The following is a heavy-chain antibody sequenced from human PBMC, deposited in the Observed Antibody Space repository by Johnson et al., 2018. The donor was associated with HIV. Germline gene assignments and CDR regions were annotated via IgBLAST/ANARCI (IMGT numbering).Heavy chain of an antibody. D-gene: IGHD2-2*01. CDR2: ISGSGGST. J-gene: IGHJ3*02. CDR1: GFTFSSYA. V-gene: IGHV3-23*04. CDR3: AKEGYCSSTSCYENAFDI. Sequence: VQLVESGGGLVQPGGSLRLSCAASGFTFSSYAMSWVSQAPGKGLEWVSAISGSGGSTYYADSVKGRFTISRDNSKNTLYLQMNSLRAEDTAVYYCAKEGYCSSTSCYENAFDIWGQGTMVTVSS.